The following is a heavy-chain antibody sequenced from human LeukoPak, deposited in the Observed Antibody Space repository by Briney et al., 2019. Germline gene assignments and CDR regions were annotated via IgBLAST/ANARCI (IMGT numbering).Heavy chain of an antibody. D-gene: IGHD5-24*01. CDR1: GYTFTTYN. CDR2: INPSGGST. Sequence: ASVKVSCKASGYTFTTYNIHWVRQAPGQGLEWMGIINPSGGSTSYAQKFQGRVTLTRDTSASTVYMELSSLRSEDTAIYYCARIRDGYNDAYDIWGQGTVVTVPS. V-gene: IGHV1-46*01. J-gene: IGHJ3*02. CDR3: ARIRDGYNDAYDI.